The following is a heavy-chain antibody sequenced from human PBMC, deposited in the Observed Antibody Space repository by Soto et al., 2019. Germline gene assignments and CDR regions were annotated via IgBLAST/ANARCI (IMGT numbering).Heavy chain of an antibody. D-gene: IGHD3-16*01. Sequence: SETLSLTCTVSGGSTNGRSDYWGWIRQPPGRGLEWIGSVYYSGSTHDDPSLQSRVSISVDTSRNQFSLNLISVTAADTAVYFCARQPRGPGYGERGLYFDHWGQGTLVTVS. CDR3: ARQPRGPGYGERGLYFDH. CDR1: GGSTNGRSDY. J-gene: IGHJ4*02. CDR2: VYYSGST. V-gene: IGHV4-39*01.